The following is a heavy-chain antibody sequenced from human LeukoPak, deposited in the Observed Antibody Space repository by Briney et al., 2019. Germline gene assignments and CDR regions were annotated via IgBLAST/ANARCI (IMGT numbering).Heavy chain of an antibody. Sequence: GGSLRLSCAASGFTFSSYGMHWVRQAPGKGLEWVAVIWYDGSNKYYADSEKGRFTISRDNSKNTLYLQMNSLRAEDTAVYYCARDHPYCSSTSCYAEAFDIWGQGTMVTVSS. J-gene: IGHJ3*02. CDR3: ARDHPYCSSTSCYAEAFDI. V-gene: IGHV3-33*08. D-gene: IGHD2-2*01. CDR2: IWYDGSNK. CDR1: GFTFSSYG.